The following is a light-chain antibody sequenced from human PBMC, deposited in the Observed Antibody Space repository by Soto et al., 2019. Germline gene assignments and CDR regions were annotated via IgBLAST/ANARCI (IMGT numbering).Light chain of an antibody. Sequence: EIVMTQSPATLSVSPGERATLSCRASQSVSSNLAWYQQTPGQPPRLLIYGASTRSTGIPARFSCSGSGTEYTLTTSSLQSDDFAAYYCHQYNNWPPITFGQGTRLEIK. CDR1: QSVSSN. CDR3: HQYNNWPPIT. J-gene: IGKJ5*01. V-gene: IGKV3-15*01. CDR2: GAS.